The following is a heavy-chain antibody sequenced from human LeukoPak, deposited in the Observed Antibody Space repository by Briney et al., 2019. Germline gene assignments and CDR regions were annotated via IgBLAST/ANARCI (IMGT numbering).Heavy chain of an antibody. CDR1: GFTFSNYV. V-gene: IGHV3-48*02. Sequence: SGGSLRLSCAASGFTFSNYVMSWVRQAPGKGLEWVSYINHNGEMIFYPDFVKGRFTISRDNAKNSLYLQMNSLRDEDTAVYYCARDCTSSPYYYYGMDVWGQGTTVTVSS. D-gene: IGHD2-2*01. CDR3: ARDCTSSPYYYYGMDV. CDR2: INHNGEMI. J-gene: IGHJ6*02.